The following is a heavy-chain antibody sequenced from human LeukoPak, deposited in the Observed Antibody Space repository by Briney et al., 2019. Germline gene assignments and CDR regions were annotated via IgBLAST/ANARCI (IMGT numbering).Heavy chain of an antibody. CDR1: GYTFTGYY. Sequence: ASVKVSCKASGYTFTGYYMHWVRQAPGQGLEWMGWINPHSGGTNYAQKFQGRVTMTRDTSISTAYMELSRLRSDDTAVYYCARDRSSSFPYYFDYWGQGTLVTVSS. CDR2: INPHSGGT. CDR3: ARDRSSSFPYYFDY. V-gene: IGHV1-2*02. J-gene: IGHJ4*02. D-gene: IGHD6-6*01.